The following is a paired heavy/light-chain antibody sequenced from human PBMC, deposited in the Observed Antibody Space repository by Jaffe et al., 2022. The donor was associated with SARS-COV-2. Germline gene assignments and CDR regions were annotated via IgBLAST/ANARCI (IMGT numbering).Heavy chain of an antibody. CDR1: GFSFSTAW. CDR2: IKSKNDGGTI. J-gene: IGHJ4*02. CDR3: TRPSYTYGHDF. D-gene: IGHD5-18*01. V-gene: IGHV3-15*01. Sequence: EVQLVESGGDLVKPGGSLRLSCAASGFSFSTAWMTWVRQAPGKGLEWLGRIKSKNDGGTIDYAAPVKGRFTISRDDSKNTLYLQMNSLRTADTGLYYCTRPSYTYGHDFWGQGTLVTVSS.
Light chain of an antibody. CDR3: ATWDDSLSGRV. J-gene: IGLJ3*02. CDR2: KSS. V-gene: IGLV1-47*01. CDR1: TSNIGKND. Sequence: QSVLIQPPSTSGTPGQRVAISCSGGTSNIGKNDVYWYQQLPGTAPKLLVYKSSQRPSGVPDRFSGSKSGTSASLVIIGLRSEDEADYYCATWDDSLSGRVFGGGTKLAVL.